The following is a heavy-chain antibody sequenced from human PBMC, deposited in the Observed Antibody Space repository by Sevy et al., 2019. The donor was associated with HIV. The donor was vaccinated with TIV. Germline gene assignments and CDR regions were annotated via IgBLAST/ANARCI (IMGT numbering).Heavy chain of an antibody. CDR1: GFTFSSYW. CDR2: IKQDGSEK. D-gene: IGHD3-10*01. J-gene: IGHJ4*02. Sequence: GGSLRLSCAASGFTFSSYWMTWVRQAPGKGPEWVANIKQDGSEKYYVDSVKGRFTISRDNAKNSLYLQMNNLRAEDMAVYYCAREYGGPDYWGQGTLVTVSS. CDR3: AREYGGPDY. V-gene: IGHV3-7*01.